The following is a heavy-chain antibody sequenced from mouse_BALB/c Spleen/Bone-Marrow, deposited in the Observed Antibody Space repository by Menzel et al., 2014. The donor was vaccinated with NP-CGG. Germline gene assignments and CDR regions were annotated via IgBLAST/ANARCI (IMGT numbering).Heavy chain of an antibody. Sequence: QVHVKQSGAELVRPGSSVKISCKASGYPFSSYWMSWVKQRPGQGLEWIGQIYPGDGETNYNGKFKGNATLTADKSSXTAYMQLISLTSEDAAVYFCARKYGDYWGQGTTLTVSS. CDR1: GYPFSSYW. J-gene: IGHJ2*01. D-gene: IGHD2-10*02. CDR2: IYPGDGET. V-gene: IGHV1-80*01. CDR3: ARKYGDY.